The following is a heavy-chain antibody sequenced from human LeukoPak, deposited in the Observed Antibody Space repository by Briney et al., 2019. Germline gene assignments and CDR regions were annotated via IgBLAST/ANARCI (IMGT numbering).Heavy chain of an antibody. CDR2: VYHSGNT. CDR1: GGSISSHF. D-gene: IGHD6-19*01. CDR3: ASTVVAGSIYYFDY. V-gene: IGHV4-59*08. J-gene: IGHJ4*02. Sequence: PSETLSLTCTVSGGSISSHFWSWIRQPPGKGLEWIGYVYHSGNTYYNPSLQSRVTISIDSSKNQFSLKLTTLPTADTALYFCASTVVAGSIYYFDYWGQGTLVAVSS.